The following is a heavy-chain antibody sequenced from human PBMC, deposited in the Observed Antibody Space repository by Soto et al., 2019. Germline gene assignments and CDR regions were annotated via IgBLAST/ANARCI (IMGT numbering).Heavy chain of an antibody. Sequence: QVQLVESGGGVVQPGRSLRLSCAASGFTFSSYGMHWVRQAPGKGLEWVAVISYDGSNKYYADSVKGRFTISRDNSKNTLYLQMTSLRAEDSAVYYSAKDFIVVVRAAIESYGPLDYWGQGTLVTVSS. CDR2: ISYDGSNK. D-gene: IGHD2-2*01. V-gene: IGHV3-30*18. J-gene: IGHJ4*02. CDR3: AKDFIVVVRAAIESYGPLDY. CDR1: GFTFSSYG.